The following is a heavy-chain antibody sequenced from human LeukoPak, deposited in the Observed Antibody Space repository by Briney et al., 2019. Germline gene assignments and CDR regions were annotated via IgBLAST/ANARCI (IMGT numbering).Heavy chain of an antibody. J-gene: IGHJ4*02. D-gene: IGHD1-1*01. CDR3: ARVPMLDRYWKPFDY. Sequence: GASVKVSCKASGGTFSSYAISWVRQAPGQGLEWMGWINPNSGGTNYAQKFQGRVTMTRDTSISTAYMELNRLRSDDTAVYYCARVPMLDRYWKPFDYWGQGTLVTVSS. CDR1: GGTFSSYA. V-gene: IGHV1-2*02. CDR2: INPNSGGT.